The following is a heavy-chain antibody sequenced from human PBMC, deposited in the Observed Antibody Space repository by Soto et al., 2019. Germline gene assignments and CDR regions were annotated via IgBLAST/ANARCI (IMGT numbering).Heavy chain of an antibody. CDR3: AKDRRPYSSSWENINFDY. CDR1: GFTFSSYA. D-gene: IGHD6-13*01. J-gene: IGHJ4*02. V-gene: IGHV3-23*01. CDR2: ISGSGGST. Sequence: GGSLRLSCAASGFTFSSYAMSWVRQAPGKGLEWVSAISGSGGSTYYADSVKGRFTISRDNSKNTLYLQMNSLRAEDTAVYYCAKDRRPYSSSWENINFDYWGQGTLVTVSS.